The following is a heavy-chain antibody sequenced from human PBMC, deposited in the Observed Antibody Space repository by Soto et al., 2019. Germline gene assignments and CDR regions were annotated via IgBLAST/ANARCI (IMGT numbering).Heavy chain of an antibody. Sequence: EVQLVESGGGLVQRGGSLRLSCAASGFIFSDYEINWVRQAPGKGLEWVSDISGSGLTIYYADSVKGRFTISRDNAKNSLDLQMKSLGVEDTAVYYCARGPYRNTYNWFDSWGQGTLVTVSS. D-gene: IGHD5-12*01. CDR2: ISGSGLTI. V-gene: IGHV3-48*03. CDR3: ARGPYRNTYNWFDS. J-gene: IGHJ5*02. CDR1: GFIFSDYE.